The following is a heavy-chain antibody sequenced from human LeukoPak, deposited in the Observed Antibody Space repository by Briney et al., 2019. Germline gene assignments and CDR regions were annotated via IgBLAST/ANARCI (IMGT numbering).Heavy chain of an antibody. Sequence: GGSLRLSCAASGFTCSNACMSWVRQAPGKVLEWVVRIKSKTDGATTDYSGPVKGRLTISRDDSKNTLYVHMNRLRTEDTAVYYCLHSSDYWGQGTLSPSPQ. CDR3: LHSSDY. V-gene: IGHV3-15*01. J-gene: IGHJ4*02. D-gene: IGHD5-18*01. CDR1: GFTCSNAC. CDR2: IKSKTDGATT.